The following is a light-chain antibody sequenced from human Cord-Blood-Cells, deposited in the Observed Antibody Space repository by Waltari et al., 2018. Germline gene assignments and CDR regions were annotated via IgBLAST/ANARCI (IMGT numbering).Light chain of an antibody. CDR3: QEYNNWPYT. CDR2: GAS. Sequence: EIVMTQSPATLSVSPGERATLSCRASQSVSSNLAWYQQKPGQAPRLLNYGASNRATGTPARFSGSGSGTEFTLTISSLQSEDFAVYYCQEYNNWPYTFGQGTKLEIK. J-gene: IGKJ2*01. CDR1: QSVSSN. V-gene: IGKV3-15*01.